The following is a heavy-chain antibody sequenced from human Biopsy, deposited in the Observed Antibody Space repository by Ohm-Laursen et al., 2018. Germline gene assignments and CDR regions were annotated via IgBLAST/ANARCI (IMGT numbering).Heavy chain of an antibody. CDR2: ISRTSDFI. CDR3: ARERGWKSISTIDY. CDR1: GFTFSNYA. D-gene: IGHD6-6*01. J-gene: IGHJ4*02. V-gene: IGHV3-21*01. Sequence: GSLRLSCAASGFTFSNYAMGWVRQAPGKGLEWVSSISRTSDFIYYADSVMGRFTISRDNAKNSVDLQMNSLRAEDTAVYFCARERGWKSISTIDYWGQGTLVTASS.